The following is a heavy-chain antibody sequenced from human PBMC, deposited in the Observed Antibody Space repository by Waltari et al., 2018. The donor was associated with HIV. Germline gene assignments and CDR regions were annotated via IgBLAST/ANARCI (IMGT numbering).Heavy chain of an antibody. D-gene: IGHD3-22*01. J-gene: IGHJ5*02. Sequence: QVQLVQSGAEVKKPGASVKVSCKVSGYTLTELSMHWLRQAPGNGLEWMGGFDPEDGETIYAQKFQGRVTMTEDTSTDTAYMELSSLRSEDTAVYYCATGRVEGYYDSSGYNWFDPWGQGTLVTVSS. V-gene: IGHV1-24*01. CDR2: FDPEDGET. CDR3: ATGRVEGYYDSSGYNWFDP. CDR1: GYTLTELS.